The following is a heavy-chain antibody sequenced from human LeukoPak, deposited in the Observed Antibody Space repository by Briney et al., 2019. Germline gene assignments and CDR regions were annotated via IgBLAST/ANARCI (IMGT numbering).Heavy chain of an antibody. D-gene: IGHD5-12*01. CDR3: AREYSASEH. V-gene: IGHV1-2*02. Sequence: GSVRVSCKASGYTFVGYYLHWERQAPGQGLEWMAWIDPYTGNTHYAQKFQGRITVTRDTSISTTYMELSWLTSDDTALYYCAREYSASEHWGQGTLVTVSS. CDR2: IDPYTGNT. J-gene: IGHJ1*01. CDR1: GYTFVGYY.